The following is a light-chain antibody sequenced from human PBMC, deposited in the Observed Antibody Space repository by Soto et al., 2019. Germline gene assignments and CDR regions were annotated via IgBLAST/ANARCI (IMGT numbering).Light chain of an antibody. J-gene: IGLJ1*01. CDR1: SSDVGNSDY. Sequence: QSVLTQPASVSGSPGQSMTISCTGTSSDVGNSDYVSWYQQHPGKVPKLMIYDVSNRPSGVSNRFSGSKSGNTASLTISGLQAEDEADYYCISFTTRATYVFGTGTKVTVL. CDR2: DVS. V-gene: IGLV2-14*01. CDR3: ISFTTRATYV.